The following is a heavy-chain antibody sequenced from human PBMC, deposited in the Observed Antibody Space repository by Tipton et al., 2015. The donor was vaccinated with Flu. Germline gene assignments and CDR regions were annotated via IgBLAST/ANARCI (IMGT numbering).Heavy chain of an antibody. CDR1: GDSIRSDYY. V-gene: IGHV4-38-2*02. CDR3: ARRDYSNYVSDPKNWFDP. CDR2: IFPTGTT. D-gene: IGHD4-11*01. Sequence: TLSLTCTISGDSIRSDYYWGWIRQPPGKGPEWIGHIFPTGTTYHKPSLKSRVTISINTSKNQLSLKVFSVTAVDTAVYYCARRDYSNYVSDPKNWFDPWGQGILVTVSS. J-gene: IGHJ5*02.